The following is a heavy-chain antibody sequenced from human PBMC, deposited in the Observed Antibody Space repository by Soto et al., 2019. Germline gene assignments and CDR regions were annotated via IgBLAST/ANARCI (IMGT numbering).Heavy chain of an antibody. Sequence: QPGGSLRLSCAASGFTFSSYGMHWVRQAPGKGLEWVAVISYDGSNKYYADSVKGRFTISRDNSKNTLYLQMNSLRAEDTAVYYCAKGRWGMGTGYYFDYWGQGTLVTVSS. J-gene: IGHJ4*02. CDR1: GFTFSSYG. V-gene: IGHV3-30*18. D-gene: IGHD7-27*01. CDR2: ISYDGSNK. CDR3: AKGRWGMGTGYYFDY.